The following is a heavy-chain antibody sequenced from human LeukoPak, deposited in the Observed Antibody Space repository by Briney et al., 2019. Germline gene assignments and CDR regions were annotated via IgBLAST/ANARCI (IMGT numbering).Heavy chain of an antibody. Sequence: PSETLSLTCTVSGYSISSGYYWGWIRQPPGKGLEWIGSIYHRGSTYYNPSLKSRVTISVDTSKNQFSLKLSSVTAADTAVYYCARVAYSIFSFDYWGQGTLVTVSS. D-gene: IGHD4-11*01. V-gene: IGHV4-38-2*02. CDR3: ARVAYSIFSFDY. CDR1: GYSISSGYY. J-gene: IGHJ4*02. CDR2: IYHRGST.